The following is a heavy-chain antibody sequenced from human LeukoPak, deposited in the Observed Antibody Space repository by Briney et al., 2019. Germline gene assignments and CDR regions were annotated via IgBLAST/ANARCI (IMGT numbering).Heavy chain of an antibody. CDR1: GDSISSRTHY. V-gene: IGHV4-39*02. D-gene: IGHD2-8*01. CDR2: VFYSVDT. J-gene: IGHJ5*02. CDR3: ARSIGMLYTVGGFDP. Sequence: PSETLSLTCTVSGDSISSRTHYWGWIRQSPGKGLEWIASVFYSVDTYYNPSLKSRVTISVDTTNNHFSLKLTSVTASDTAVYYCARSIGMLYTVGGFDPWGQGALVTVSS.